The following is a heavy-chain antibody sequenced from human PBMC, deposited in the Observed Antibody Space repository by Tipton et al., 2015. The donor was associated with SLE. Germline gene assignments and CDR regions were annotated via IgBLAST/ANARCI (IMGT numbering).Heavy chain of an antibody. CDR1: GFTFSHYA. CDR2: ISYDGSNK. D-gene: IGHD2/OR15-2a*01. Sequence: SLRLSCAASGFTFSHYAMHWVRQAPGKGLEWVAVISYDGSNKDYADSVKGRFTISRDNYNNMVYLQMDSLRAEDTAVYYCAKSPAGLSRPFHIWGQGTTVTVS. J-gene: IGHJ3*02. V-gene: IGHV3-30-3*02. CDR3: AKSPAGLSRPFHI.